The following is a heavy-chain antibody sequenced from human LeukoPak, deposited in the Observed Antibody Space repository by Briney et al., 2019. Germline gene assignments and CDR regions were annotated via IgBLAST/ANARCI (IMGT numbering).Heavy chain of an antibody. Sequence: SETLSLTCAVYGVSFSGYYWSWIRQPPGKGLEWIGEINHSGSTNFNPSLKSRVTISVDTSKNQFSLKLSSVTAADKAVYYCARGIVVVVAAPPGYAFDIWGQGTMVTVSS. CDR3: ARGIVVVVAAPPGYAFDI. CDR1: GVSFSGYY. V-gene: IGHV4-34*01. D-gene: IGHD2-15*01. J-gene: IGHJ3*02. CDR2: INHSGST.